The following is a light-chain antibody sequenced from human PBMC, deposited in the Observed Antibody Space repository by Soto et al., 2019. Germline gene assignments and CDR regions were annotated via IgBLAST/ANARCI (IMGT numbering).Light chain of an antibody. CDR2: DAS. CDR1: QSVSSY. V-gene: IGKV3-11*01. J-gene: IGKJ5*01. Sequence: EIVLTQSPATLSLSPGERATLFCRASQSVSSYFAWYQQKPGQAPNLLIYDASNRATGIPARFSGSGSRTDFTLTISSLEPEDFAVYYCQQRSNWPLTFGQGTRLEIK. CDR3: QQRSNWPLT.